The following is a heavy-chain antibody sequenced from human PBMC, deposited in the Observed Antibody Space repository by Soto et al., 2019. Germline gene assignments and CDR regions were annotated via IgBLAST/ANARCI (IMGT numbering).Heavy chain of an antibody. Sequence: EVQLVESGGGLVQPGGSLKLSCAASGFIFSGSAVHWVRQASGKGLEWVGRILSKAGNYATAYPASMKGRFTISRDYSENTAFLQMNSLKTDDTAVYYCIRGGSPYYYDYWGQGTLVAVSS. CDR2: ILSKAGNYAT. V-gene: IGHV3-73*01. J-gene: IGHJ4*02. CDR1: GFIFSGSA. CDR3: IRGGSPYYYDY.